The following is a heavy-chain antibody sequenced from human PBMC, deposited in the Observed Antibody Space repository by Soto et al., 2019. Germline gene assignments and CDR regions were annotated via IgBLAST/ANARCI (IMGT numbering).Heavy chain of an antibody. CDR1: GFTFSSYW. Sequence: PGGSLRLSCAASGFTFSSYWMSWVRQAPGKGLEWVANIKQDGSEKYYVDSVKGRFTISRDNAKSSLYLQMNSLRAEDTAVYYCARDPPRIFGAPIGRDVWGQGTTVTVSS. J-gene: IGHJ6*02. CDR3: ARDPPRIFGAPIGRDV. CDR2: IKQDGSEK. V-gene: IGHV3-7*01. D-gene: IGHD3-3*01.